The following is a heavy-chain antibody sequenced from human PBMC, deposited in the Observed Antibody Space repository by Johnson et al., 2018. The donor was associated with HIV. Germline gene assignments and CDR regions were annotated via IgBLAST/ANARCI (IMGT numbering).Heavy chain of an antibody. V-gene: IGHV3-23*04. Sequence: VQLVESGGGLIRPGGSLRLSCAASGFTFSSYAMSWVRQAPGKGLELVSAIRGSGGSTYYADSVKGRFTTSSDNSKHTLYLHVNSLRAEDTAVYYCAREDSSGWLGVGAFDIWGQGTMVAVSS. J-gene: IGHJ3*02. CDR3: AREDSSGWLGVGAFDI. CDR1: GFTFSSYA. D-gene: IGHD6-19*01. CDR2: IRGSGGST.